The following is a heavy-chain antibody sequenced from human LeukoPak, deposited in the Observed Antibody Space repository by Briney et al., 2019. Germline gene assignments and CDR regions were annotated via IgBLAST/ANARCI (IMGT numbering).Heavy chain of an antibody. CDR3: ARGTLGLYYMDV. CDR2: IIPIFGPP. Sequence: GASVKVSCKASGGTFTNYAFNWVRQAPGQGLEWMGGIIPIFGPPNFAQKFLGRVTITADESTSTAYMELSSLRSEDTAVYYCARGTLGLYYMDVWGKGTTVTISS. V-gene: IGHV1-69*13. CDR1: GGTFTNYA. J-gene: IGHJ6*03.